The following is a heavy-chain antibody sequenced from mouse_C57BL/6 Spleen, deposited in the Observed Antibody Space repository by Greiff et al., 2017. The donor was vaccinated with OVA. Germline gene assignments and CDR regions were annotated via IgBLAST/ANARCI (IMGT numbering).Heavy chain of an antibody. D-gene: IGHD3-1*01. V-gene: IGHV6-3*01. J-gene: IGHJ3*01. CDR1: GLTFSNYW. CDR3: TAGWAWFAY. Sequence: EVMLVESGGGLVQPGGSMKLSCVASGLTFSNYWMNWVRQSPEKGLEWVAQIRLKSDNYATHYAESVKGRFTISRDDSKSSVYLQMNNLRAEDTGIYYCTAGWAWFAYWGQGTLVTVSA. CDR2: IRLKSDNYAT.